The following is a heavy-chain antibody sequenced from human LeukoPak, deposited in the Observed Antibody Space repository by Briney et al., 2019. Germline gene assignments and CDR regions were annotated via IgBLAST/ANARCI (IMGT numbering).Heavy chain of an antibody. J-gene: IGHJ3*02. Sequence: ASVKVSCKASGYTFTSYGISWVRQAPGQGLEWMGWISAYNGNTNYAQKLQGRVTMTTDTSTSTAYMELRSLRSDDTAVYYCARVEYSSGRPTNEDAFDIWGQGTMVTVSS. CDR1: GYTFTSYG. CDR2: ISAYNGNT. D-gene: IGHD6-19*01. CDR3: ARVEYSSGRPTNEDAFDI. V-gene: IGHV1-18*01.